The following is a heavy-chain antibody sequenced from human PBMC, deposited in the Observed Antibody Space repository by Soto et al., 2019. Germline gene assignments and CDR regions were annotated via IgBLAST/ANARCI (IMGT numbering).Heavy chain of an antibody. CDR1: GFTFSSYA. V-gene: IGHV3-30-3*01. J-gene: IGHJ5*02. Sequence: LRLSCAASGFTFSSYAMHWVRQAPGKGLEWVAVISYDGSNKYYADSVKGRFTISRDNSKNTLYLQMNSLRAEDTAVYYCARDYKTIVVTNNWFDPWGQGTLVTVSS. CDR3: ARDYKTIVVTNNWFDP. D-gene: IGHD3-22*01. CDR2: ISYDGSNK.